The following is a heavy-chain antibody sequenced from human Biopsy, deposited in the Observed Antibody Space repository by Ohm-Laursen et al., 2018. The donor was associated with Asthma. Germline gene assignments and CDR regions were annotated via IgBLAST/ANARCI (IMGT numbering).Heavy chain of an antibody. CDR1: GFTVSRDH. Sequence: GSLRLSCAASGFTVSRDHMFWVRQAPGKGPERVSTISASGNSTYYGDSVKGRFTISRDNSKNTLFLHMNSLRADDTAVYYCAKGMDTFDIWGQGTLVTVSS. CDR2: ISASGNST. J-gene: IGHJ3*02. D-gene: IGHD5-18*01. CDR3: AKGMDTFDI. V-gene: IGHV3-23*01.